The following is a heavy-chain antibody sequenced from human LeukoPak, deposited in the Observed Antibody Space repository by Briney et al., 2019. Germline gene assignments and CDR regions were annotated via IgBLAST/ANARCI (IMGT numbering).Heavy chain of an antibody. D-gene: IGHD2-15*01. CDR2: ISDRGGYI. J-gene: IGHJ4*02. V-gene: IGHV3-23*01. CDR3: VKGSVAARSGLFDY. CDR1: GFSIRDYQ. Sequence: TGGSLRLSCAASGFSIRDYQMSWIRQAPGKGPEWVSTISDRGGYIYYADSVKGRFTISRDNSKNTLYVQMNSLRAEDTAVYYCVKGSVAARSGLFDYWGQGTPVTVSS.